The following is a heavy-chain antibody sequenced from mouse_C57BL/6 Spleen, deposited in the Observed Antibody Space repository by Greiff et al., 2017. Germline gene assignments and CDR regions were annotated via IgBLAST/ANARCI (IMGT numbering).Heavy chain of an antibody. D-gene: IGHD1-1*02. CDR3: ARSGYGAMDC. CDR2: LDPNSGGT. Sequence: MESCKAFGYPFTCYWMSWVTQRPGRGLEWIGRLDPNSGGTLYNEKFKSKATPTVDNPTSTAYMQLSSLTSEDSAVYYCARSGYGAMDCWGQGTSVTVSS. V-gene: IGHV1-72*01. J-gene: IGHJ4*01. CDR1: GYPFTCYW.